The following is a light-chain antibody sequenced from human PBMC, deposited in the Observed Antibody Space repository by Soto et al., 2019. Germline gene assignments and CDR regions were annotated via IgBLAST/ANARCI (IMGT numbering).Light chain of an antibody. CDR3: SSYTSSSLYV. CDR1: SSDIGGYNY. V-gene: IGLV2-14*01. J-gene: IGLJ1*01. CDR2: EVD. Sequence: QSALTQPASVSGSPGQSITISCTGTSSDIGGYNYVSWYQQHPGKAPELMIYEVDNRPSGVSNRFSGSKSGNTAFLTISGLQAEDEADYYCSSYTSSSLYVFGTGTKLTVL.